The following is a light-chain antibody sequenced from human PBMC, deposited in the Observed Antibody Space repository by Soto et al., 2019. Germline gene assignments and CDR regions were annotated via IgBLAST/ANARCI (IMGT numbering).Light chain of an antibody. Sequence: QSALTQPASVSGSPGQSITISCTGTSSDIGGYNYVSWYQQHPGKVPKLMIYEVTNRPSGISNRFSGSKSGNTASLTISGLQAEDEADYYCCSHPTTTLWVFGGGTQLTVL. J-gene: IGLJ3*02. CDR2: EVT. CDR1: SSDIGGYNY. CDR3: CSHPTTTLWV. V-gene: IGLV2-14*01.